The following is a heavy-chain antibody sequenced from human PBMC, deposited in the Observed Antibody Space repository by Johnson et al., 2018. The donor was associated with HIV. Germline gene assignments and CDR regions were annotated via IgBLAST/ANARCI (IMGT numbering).Heavy chain of an antibody. Sequence: VESGGGLVQPGGSLRPSCAASGFTFPRYALHWARQAPGTGLESVSALGTAGDTYYLDSVTGRLPISRENAKNSLNLQMNSLRVGDTAVYYCARGPPYYDSSGGYALDIWGKGTVVAVSS. CDR1: GFTFPRYA. J-gene: IGHJ3*02. CDR3: ARGPPYYDSSGGYALDI. CDR2: LGTAGDT. D-gene: IGHD3-22*01. V-gene: IGHV3-13*01.